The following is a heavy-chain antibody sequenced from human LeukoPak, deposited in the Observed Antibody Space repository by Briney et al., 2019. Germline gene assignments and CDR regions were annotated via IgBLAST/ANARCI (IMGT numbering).Heavy chain of an antibody. CDR3: ARVPGPYTTSRFDY. D-gene: IGHD2-2*02. V-gene: IGHV1-2*02. CDR2: IDPNSGST. Sequence: ASVRVSCKTSGYAFTGYYLHWVRQAPGQGPEWMARIDPNSGSTHYAQKFQVRVTVTRDTSTSTVYMELSGLRSDGTAVYYCARVPGPYTTSRFDYWGQGTLVTVSS. CDR1: GYAFTGYY. J-gene: IGHJ4*02.